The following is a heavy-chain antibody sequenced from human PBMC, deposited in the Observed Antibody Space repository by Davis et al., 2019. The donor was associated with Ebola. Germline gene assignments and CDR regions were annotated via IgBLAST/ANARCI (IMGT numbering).Heavy chain of an antibody. D-gene: IGHD1-26*01. CDR1: GYSFGNYW. Sequence: GEPLKISCKGSGYSFGNYWIGWVRQMPGKGLEWMGIIYPTDSDTRYSPSFQGQVTISADKSINTAYLQWSSLKASDTAMYYCATKGYVVGVTLEAFDMWGQGTMVTVSS. V-gene: IGHV5-51*01. CDR2: IYPTDSDT. CDR3: ATKGYVVGVTLEAFDM. J-gene: IGHJ3*02.